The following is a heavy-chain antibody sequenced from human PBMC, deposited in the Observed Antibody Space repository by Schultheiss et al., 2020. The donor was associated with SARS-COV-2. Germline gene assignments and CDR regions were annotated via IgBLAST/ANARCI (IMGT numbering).Heavy chain of an antibody. Sequence: GGSLRLSCAASGFTFSSYWMHWVRQAPGEGLEWVAVIWYDGSNKYYADSVKGRFTISRDNSKNTLYLQMNSLRAEDTAVYYCARDGPGYCSGGSCYSGGYFDYWGQGTLVTVSS. D-gene: IGHD2-15*01. V-gene: IGHV3-33*08. CDR2: IWYDGSNK. CDR1: GFTFSSYW. CDR3: ARDGPGYCSGGSCYSGGYFDY. J-gene: IGHJ4*02.